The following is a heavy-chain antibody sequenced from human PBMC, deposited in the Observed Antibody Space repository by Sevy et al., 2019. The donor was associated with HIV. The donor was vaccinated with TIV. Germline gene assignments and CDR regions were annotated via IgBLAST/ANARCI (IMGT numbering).Heavy chain of an antibody. D-gene: IGHD1-1*01. CDR1: GGSVTSGSYY. CDR2: FYSSGTI. CDR3: AGIPDGYNLGPDY. Sequence: SETLSRTCTVSGGSVTSGSYYWSWIRQPPGKGLEWIGYFYSSGTIKYNPSLNSRVTISVDTSKNQLSLKLNSVTAADTAVYYCAGIPDGYNLGPDYWGQGSLVTVSS. J-gene: IGHJ4*02. V-gene: IGHV4-61*01.